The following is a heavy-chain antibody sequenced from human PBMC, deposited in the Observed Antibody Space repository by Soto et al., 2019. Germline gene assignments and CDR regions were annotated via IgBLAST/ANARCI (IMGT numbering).Heavy chain of an antibody. CDR2: IDSSGEK. D-gene: IGHD6-19*01. Sequence: QVTLKESGPVLVKPTETLTLRCTVSGLSITDSEMGVSWIRQPPGQPLEWLAHIDSSGEKSYRTFLKSRHAISKDTSKSQIVLTMTNMDAADTATYYCARRHLAVAVSPWFDPWGQGIPVNVSS. J-gene: IGHJ5*02. V-gene: IGHV2-26*01. CDR1: GLSITDSEMG. CDR3: ARRHLAVAVSPWFDP.